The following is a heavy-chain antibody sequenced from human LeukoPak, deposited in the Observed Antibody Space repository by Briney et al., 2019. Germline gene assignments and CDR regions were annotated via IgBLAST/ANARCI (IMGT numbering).Heavy chain of an antibody. J-gene: IGHJ4*02. CDR1: GFTFSSYA. V-gene: IGHV3-30-3*01. Sequence: GGSLRLSCAASGFTFSSYAMHWVRQAPGKGLEWVAVISYDGSNKYYADSVKGRFTISRDNSKNTLYLQMSSLRAEDTAVYYCARGQTGYSGYDYGDYFDYWGQGTLVTVSS. CDR2: ISYDGSNK. CDR3: ARGQTGYSGYDYGDYFDY. D-gene: IGHD5-12*01.